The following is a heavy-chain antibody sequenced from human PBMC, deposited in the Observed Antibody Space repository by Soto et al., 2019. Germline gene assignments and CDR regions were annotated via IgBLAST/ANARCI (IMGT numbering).Heavy chain of an antibody. CDR3: ARDLGYYDSSGYYSSGWFDP. Sequence: ASVKVSCKASGYTFTSYAMHWVRQAPGQRLEWMGWINAGNGNTKYSQKFQGRVTIARDTSASTAYMELSSLRSEDTAVYYCARDLGYYDSSGYYSSGWFDPWGQGTLVTVSS. D-gene: IGHD3-22*01. V-gene: IGHV1-3*01. CDR2: INAGNGNT. J-gene: IGHJ5*02. CDR1: GYTFTSYA.